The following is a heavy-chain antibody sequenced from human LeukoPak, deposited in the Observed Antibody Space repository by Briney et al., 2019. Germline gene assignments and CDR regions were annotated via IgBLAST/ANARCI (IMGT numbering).Heavy chain of an antibody. CDR2: ISGSDGST. D-gene: IGHD6-19*01. V-gene: IGHV3-23*01. Sequence: GGSLRLSSAASGFAFSSYAMSWVRQAPGKGLERVSVISGSDGSTYYADSVKGRFTISRDNSKNTLYLQMNSLRAEDTAVFYCAKPRGEEWLVGLYDAFDIWGQGTMVTVSS. CDR3: AKPRGEEWLVGLYDAFDI. CDR1: GFAFSSYA. J-gene: IGHJ3*02.